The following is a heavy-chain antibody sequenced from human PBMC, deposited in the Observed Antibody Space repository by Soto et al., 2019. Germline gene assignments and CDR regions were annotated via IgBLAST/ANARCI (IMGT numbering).Heavy chain of an antibody. CDR1: GYTFTNYF. V-gene: IGHV1-46*01. CDR3: ARGTFYYDSSGYYPNAFDM. Sequence: ASVKVSCKASGYTFTNYFIHWVRQAPGQGLEWMGIINPATGGTNYAQKFQGRVTVTRDTSTSTVYMELSSLRSEDTAVYYCARGTFYYDSSGYYPNAFDMWGLRTMVTVSS. J-gene: IGHJ3*02. CDR2: INPATGGT. D-gene: IGHD3-22*01.